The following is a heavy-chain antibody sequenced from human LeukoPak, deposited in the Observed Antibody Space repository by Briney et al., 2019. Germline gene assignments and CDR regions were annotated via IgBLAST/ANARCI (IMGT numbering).Heavy chain of an antibody. D-gene: IGHD3-3*01. J-gene: IGHJ4*02. Sequence: SETLSLTCTVSGGSISSYYWSWIRQPPGKGLEWNGYIYYSGSTNYNPSLKSRVTISVDTSKNQFSLKLSSVTAADTAVYYCARASGGYDFWSGYYRFYYFDYWGQGTLVTVSS. V-gene: IGHV4-59*01. CDR2: IYYSGST. CDR1: GGSISSYY. CDR3: ARASGGYDFWSGYYRFYYFDY.